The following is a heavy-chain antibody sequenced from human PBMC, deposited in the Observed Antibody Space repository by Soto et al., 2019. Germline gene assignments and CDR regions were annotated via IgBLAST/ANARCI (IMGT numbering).Heavy chain of an antibody. V-gene: IGHV4-38-2*01. CDR2: IYHTGGT. D-gene: IGHD6-25*01. CDR3: ARAVSRAATPDF. Sequence: SETLSLTCAVSGYSIDTGYYWGWIRQPPGKGLEWVGSIYHTGGTYYNPSLKSRVTISVGTSKNQFSLQLISVTASDTAVYYCARAVSRAATPDFWGQGILVTVSS. CDR1: GYSIDTGYY. J-gene: IGHJ4*02.